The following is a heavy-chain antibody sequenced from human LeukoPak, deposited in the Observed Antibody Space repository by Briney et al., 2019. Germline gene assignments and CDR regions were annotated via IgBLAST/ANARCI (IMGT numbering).Heavy chain of an antibody. D-gene: IGHD3-10*01. V-gene: IGHV3-15*01. CDR1: GFTFSNAW. J-gene: IGHJ3*02. CDR3: TTDKQWFGDSDS. CDR2: IKSKTDGGTT. Sequence: GGSLRLSCAASGFTFSNAWMSWVRQAPGKGLEWVGRIKSKTDGGTTDYAAPVKGRFTISRDDSKNTLYLQMNSLKTEDTAVYYGTTDKQWFGDSDSWGQGTTVTVSS.